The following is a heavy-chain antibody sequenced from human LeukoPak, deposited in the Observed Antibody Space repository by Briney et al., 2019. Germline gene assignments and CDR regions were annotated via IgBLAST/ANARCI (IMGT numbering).Heavy chain of an antibody. D-gene: IGHD2-8*02. CDR1: GFTFSSYF. CDR2: ISGSGGKT. V-gene: IGHV3-23*01. Sequence: GGSLRLSCAASGFTFSSYFMSWVRQAPGKGLEWVSSISGSGGKTYYTDSVKGRFTISRDNSKNMLYLQMNSLRAEDTAVYYCARSGQFDSWGQGTLVTVSS. J-gene: IGHJ5*01. CDR3: ARSGQFDS.